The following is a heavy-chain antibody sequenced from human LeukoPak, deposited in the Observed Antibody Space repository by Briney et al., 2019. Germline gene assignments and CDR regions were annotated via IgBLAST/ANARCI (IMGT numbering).Heavy chain of an antibody. Sequence: GGSLTLTCAASLFSYSIYELNWVRQAPGKGLEWVSYISSSGSTIYYADSVKGRFTISRDNAKNSLYLQMNILRAEDTAGYYCAIWLRFQHVFDLWGRGTMVTVSS. D-gene: IGHD5-12*01. CDR2: ISSSGSTI. V-gene: IGHV3-48*03. CDR1: LFSYSIYE. J-gene: IGHJ3*01. CDR3: AIWLRFQHVFDL.